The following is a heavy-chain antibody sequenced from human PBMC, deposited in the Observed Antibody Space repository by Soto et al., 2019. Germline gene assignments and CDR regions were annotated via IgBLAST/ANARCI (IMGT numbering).Heavy chain of an antibody. D-gene: IGHD6-19*01. Sequence: SETLSLTCAVYGGSFSGYYWSWIRQPPGKGLEWIGEINHSGSTKYNPSLKSRVTISVETSKNQFSMKLSYVTAADTAVYYCARYSSGWYHWFDQWGQGTQVT. CDR2: INHSGST. V-gene: IGHV4-34*01. CDR1: GGSFSGYY. CDR3: ARYSSGWYHWFDQ. J-gene: IGHJ5*02.